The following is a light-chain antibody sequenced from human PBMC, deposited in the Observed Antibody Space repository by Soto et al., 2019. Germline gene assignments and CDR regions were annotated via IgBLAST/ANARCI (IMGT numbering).Light chain of an antibody. V-gene: IGKV3D-15*01. Sequence: EIVMTQSPATLSVSPGERATLSCRASQSVSSNLAWYQQKPGQAPRLLIYGASTRATGIPARFSGSGSGTASTFTISSLQAEDFAVYYCQEYNNWPALTFGGGTKVEIK. J-gene: IGKJ4*01. CDR3: QEYNNWPALT. CDR2: GAS. CDR1: QSVSSN.